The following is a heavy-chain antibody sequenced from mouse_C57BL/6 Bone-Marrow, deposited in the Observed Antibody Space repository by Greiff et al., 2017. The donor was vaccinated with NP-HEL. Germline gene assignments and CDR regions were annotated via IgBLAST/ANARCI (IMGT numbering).Heavy chain of an antibody. Sequence: VQLQESGPGLVQPSQSLSITCTVSGFSLTSYGVHWVRQSPGKGLEWLGVIWSGGSTDYNAAFISRLSISKDNSKSQVFFKMNSLQADDTAIYYCAGTWIYDGYYGYFDVWGTGTTVTVSS. CDR2: IWSGGST. V-gene: IGHV2-2*01. CDR1: GFSLTSYG. J-gene: IGHJ1*03. D-gene: IGHD2-3*01. CDR3: AGTWIYDGYYGYFDV.